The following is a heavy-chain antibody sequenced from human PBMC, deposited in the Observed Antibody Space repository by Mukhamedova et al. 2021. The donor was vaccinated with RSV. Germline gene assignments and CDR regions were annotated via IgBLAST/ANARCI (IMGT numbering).Heavy chain of an antibody. J-gene: IGHJ4*02. CDR2: IYYSGST. V-gene: IGHV4-39*07. D-gene: IGHD3-22*01. CDR3: ARDAYDSSGYYYC. Sequence: IGSIYYSGSTYYNPSLKSRVTISVDTSKNQFSLKLSSVTAADTAVYYCARDAYDSSGYYYCWGQGTLVTVSS.